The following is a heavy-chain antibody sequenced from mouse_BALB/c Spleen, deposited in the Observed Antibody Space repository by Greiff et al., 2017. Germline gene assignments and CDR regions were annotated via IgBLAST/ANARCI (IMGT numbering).Heavy chain of an antibody. CDR3: ARRVYYAWFAY. Sequence: EVKLVESGGGLVKPGGSLKLSCAASGFTFSSYGMSWVRQTPDKRLEWVATISSGGSYTYYPDSVKGRFTISRDNAKNTLYLQMSSLKSEDTAMYYCARRVYYAWFAYWGQGTLVTVSA. CDR1: GFTFSSYG. D-gene: IGHD1-1*01. CDR2: ISSGGSYT. V-gene: IGHV5-6*03. J-gene: IGHJ3*01.